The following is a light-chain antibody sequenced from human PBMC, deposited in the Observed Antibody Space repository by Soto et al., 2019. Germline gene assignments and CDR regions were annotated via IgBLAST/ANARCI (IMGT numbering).Light chain of an antibody. J-gene: IGKJ4*01. CDR2: DAS. V-gene: IGKV3-20*01. CDR1: QTVRNNY. CDR3: QQYNNWPLT. Sequence: EFVLTQSPGTLSFSPGERATLSCRASQTVRNNYLAWYQQKPGQAPRLLIYDASSRATGIPDRFSGGGSGTDFTLTISSLQSEDFAVYYCQQYNNWPLTFGGGTKVDIK.